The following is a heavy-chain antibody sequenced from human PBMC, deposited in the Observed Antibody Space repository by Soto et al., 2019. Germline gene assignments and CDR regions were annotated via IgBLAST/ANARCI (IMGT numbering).Heavy chain of an antibody. CDR3: VRDRAFFDTTDD. D-gene: IGHD1-26*01. Sequence: GGSLRLSCEASGFTFSSYWMHWVRQVPGKGLVWISRINNDGSTTNYADSVKGRFTISRDNAKNTLYLQMNSLRAEDTAVYYCVRDRAFFDTTDDWGQGTLVTV. V-gene: IGHV3-74*01. CDR2: INNDGSTT. J-gene: IGHJ4*02. CDR1: GFTFSSYW.